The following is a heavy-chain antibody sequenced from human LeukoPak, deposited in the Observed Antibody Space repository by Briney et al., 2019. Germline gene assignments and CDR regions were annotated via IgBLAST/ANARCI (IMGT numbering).Heavy chain of an antibody. V-gene: IGHV3-23*01. Sequence: GGSLRLSCAGSGFTFSSSAMSWVRQAPGKGLEWVSIISGSGGSTNYADSVKGRFTISRDNSKNTLYVQMISLRAEDTALYYCAKGKYGFDIWGQGTMVTVSS. CDR2: ISGSGGST. J-gene: IGHJ3*02. CDR1: GFTFSSSA. CDR3: AKGKYGFDI.